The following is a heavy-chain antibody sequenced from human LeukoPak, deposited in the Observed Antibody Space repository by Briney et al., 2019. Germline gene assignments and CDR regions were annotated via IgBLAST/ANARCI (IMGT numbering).Heavy chain of an antibody. J-gene: IGHJ3*02. CDR1: GDSVSSNTAA. Sequence: SQTLSLTCAISGDSVSSNTAAWNWIRQSPSRGLEWLGRTYYRSKWFNGYAFSVKSRITINPDTSKNQFSLQLNSVTPEDTASYYCAREGDDVDAFDIWGQGTMVTVSS. D-gene: IGHD3-16*01. CDR2: TYYRSKWFN. CDR3: AREGDDVDAFDI. V-gene: IGHV6-1*01.